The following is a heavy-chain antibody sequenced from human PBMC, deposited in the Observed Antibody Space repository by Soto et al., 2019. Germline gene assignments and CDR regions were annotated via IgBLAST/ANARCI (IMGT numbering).Heavy chain of an antibody. Sequence: QVQLVQSGAEVKKPGSSVKVSCKASGGTFSSYAISWVRQAPGQGLEWMGGSIPIVGTANYAQTLQGRVTITADESTSTAYMELISLRSQDTAVYYSARDSGGTTVAFGMELWGQGTTVTVSS. CDR3: ARDSGGTTVAFGMEL. J-gene: IGHJ6*02. CDR1: GGTFSSYA. D-gene: IGHD4-17*01. V-gene: IGHV1-69*01. CDR2: SIPIVGTA.